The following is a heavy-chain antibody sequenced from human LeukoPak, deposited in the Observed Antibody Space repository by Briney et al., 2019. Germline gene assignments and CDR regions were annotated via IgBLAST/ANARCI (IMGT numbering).Heavy chain of an antibody. CDR1: GFTFSHYA. J-gene: IGHJ3*02. D-gene: IGHD6-13*01. Sequence: GGSLRLSCAASGFTFSHYAIHWVRQAPGKGLEWVTVISPDGSNKYYADSVEGRFTISRDNSKNTLWLQMNSLRPEDTAVYYCARGGYSISWYGHGLDIWGQGRVVTASS. CDR3: ARGGYSISWYGHGLDI. CDR2: ISPDGSNK. V-gene: IGHV3-30*04.